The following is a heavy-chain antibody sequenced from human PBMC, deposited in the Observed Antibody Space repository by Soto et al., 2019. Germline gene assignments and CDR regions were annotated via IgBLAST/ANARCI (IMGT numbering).Heavy chain of an antibody. CDR1: GFTFSRYG. D-gene: IGHD2-2*01. Sequence: EVQLVESGGGLVKPGGSLRLSCAASGFTFSRYGMNWLRQAPGKGLEWVAFISSSTSYVYYADSVKGRFSISRDNAKNILYLEMYALRIEDTAVYYCARDPSEGRVGNWFESWGQGTLVTVSS. CDR3: ARDPSEGRVGNWFES. V-gene: IGHV3-21*06. CDR2: ISSSTSYV. J-gene: IGHJ5*01.